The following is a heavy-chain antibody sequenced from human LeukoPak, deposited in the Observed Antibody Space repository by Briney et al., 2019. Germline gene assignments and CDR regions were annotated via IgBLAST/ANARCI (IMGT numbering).Heavy chain of an antibody. CDR2: IRYDGSNK. CDR3: AKGDYYDSSGPLSFDP. D-gene: IGHD3-22*01. V-gene: IGHV3-30*02. CDR1: GFTFSSYG. Sequence: GRSLRLSCATSGFTFSSYGMHWVRQAPGKGLEWVTFIRYDGSNKYYADSVKGRFTISRDNSKNTLYLQMDSLGTEDTAVYYCAKGDYYDSSGPLSFDPWGQGTLVTVSS. J-gene: IGHJ5*02.